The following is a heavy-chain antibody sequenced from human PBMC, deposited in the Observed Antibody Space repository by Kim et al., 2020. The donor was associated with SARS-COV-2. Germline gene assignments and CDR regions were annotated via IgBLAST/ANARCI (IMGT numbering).Heavy chain of an antibody. D-gene: IGHD7-27*01. J-gene: IGHJ6*02. CDR1: GGFLTTRGYY. CDR3: SRPADFWVYAMDV. V-gene: IGHV4-31*03. Sequence: SETLSLTCTVSGGFLTTRGYYGGWIRPHPGKGPEGIWYYYLNGNNLYNPSLSSRVTMSLDTAKNQFSLNLNVVTAADTAVYYYSRPADFWVYAMDVWGQGTTVTVSS. CDR2: YYLNGNN.